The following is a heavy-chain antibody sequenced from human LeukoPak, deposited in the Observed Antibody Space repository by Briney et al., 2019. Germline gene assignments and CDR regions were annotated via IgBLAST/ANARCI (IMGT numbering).Heavy chain of an antibody. V-gene: IGHV3-23*01. Sequence: PGGSLRLSCAASGFTFSSYAMSWVRQAPGKGLEWVSAISGSGGSTYYADSVKGRFTISRDNSKNTLYLQMNSLRAEDTAVYYCAKDPLYGDYAEYFQHWGQGTLVTVSS. CDR2: ISGSGGST. CDR1: GFTFSSYA. D-gene: IGHD4-17*01. J-gene: IGHJ1*01. CDR3: AKDPLYGDYAEYFQH.